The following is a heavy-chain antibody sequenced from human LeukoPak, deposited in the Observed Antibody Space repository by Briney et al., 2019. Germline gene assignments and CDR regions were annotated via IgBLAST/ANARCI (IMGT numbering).Heavy chain of an antibody. J-gene: IGHJ5*02. CDR2: IFHSGNT. D-gene: IGHD1-7*01. CDR3: ATSGLALLTWFDP. CDR1: GGSISSGDYY. Sequence: PSQTLSLTCTVSGGSISSGDYYWNWIRQTPEKGLEWVGYIFHSGNTYYNPSLKSRVTVSVDTSRNQFSLKLTSVTAADTAVYYCATSGLALLTWFDPWGQGTLVTVSS. V-gene: IGHV4-30-2*01.